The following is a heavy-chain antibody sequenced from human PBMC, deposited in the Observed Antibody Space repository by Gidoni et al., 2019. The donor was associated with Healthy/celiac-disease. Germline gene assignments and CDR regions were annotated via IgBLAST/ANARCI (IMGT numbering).Heavy chain of an antibody. J-gene: IGHJ6*02. V-gene: IGHV2-70*01. Sequence: QVTLRESGPALVKPTQTLTLTCTFSGFSLSTSGMCVSWIRQPPGKALEWLALIDWDDDKYYSTSLKTRLTISKDTSKIQVVLTMTNMDPVDTATYYCARILQYSSSWRYYYYGMDVWGQGTTVTVSS. D-gene: IGHD6-13*01. CDR1: GFSLSTSGMC. CDR3: ARILQYSSSWRYYYYGMDV. CDR2: IDWDDDK.